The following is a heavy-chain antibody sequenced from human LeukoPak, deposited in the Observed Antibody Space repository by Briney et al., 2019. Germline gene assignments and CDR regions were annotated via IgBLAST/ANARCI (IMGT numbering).Heavy chain of an antibody. J-gene: IGHJ4*02. CDR1: GGSISTYY. V-gene: IGHV4-59*01. CDR3: ARDYSNYIMDC. Sequence: SETLSLTCTVSGGSISTYYWSWIRQPPGKGLEWIGYIYYSGSTNYNPSLKSRVTMSVGTSKNQFSLKLTSVTAADTAVYYCARDYSNYIMDCWGQGTLVTVSS. D-gene: IGHD4-11*01. CDR2: IYYSGST.